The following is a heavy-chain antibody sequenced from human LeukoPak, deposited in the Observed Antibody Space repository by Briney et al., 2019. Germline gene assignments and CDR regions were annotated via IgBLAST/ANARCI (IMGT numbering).Heavy chain of an antibody. V-gene: IGHV3-30*01. J-gene: IGHJ4*02. CDR1: GFTFSSYA. Sequence: GRSLRLSCAASGFTFSSYAMHWVRQAPGKGLEGVAVVSYDGSNKYYADSVKGRFTISRDNSKNTLYLQMNSLRAEDTAVYYCARAIGVAVAGTDYWGQGTLVTVSS. D-gene: IGHD6-19*01. CDR3: ARAIGVAVAGTDY. CDR2: VSYDGSNK.